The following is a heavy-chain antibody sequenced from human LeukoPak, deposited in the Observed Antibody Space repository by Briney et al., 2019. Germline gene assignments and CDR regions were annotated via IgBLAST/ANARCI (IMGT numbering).Heavy chain of an antibody. CDR3: ARSRMITFGGVIAHDAFDI. CDR1: EFTFSSYS. D-gene: IGHD3-16*02. Sequence: GRSLRLSCAASEFTFSSYSMNWVRQAPGKGLEWVSSISSSSSYIYYADSVKGRFTISRDNAKNSLYLQMNSLRAEDTAVYYCARSRMITFGGVIAHDAFDIWGQGTMVTVSS. CDR2: ISSSSSYI. J-gene: IGHJ3*02. V-gene: IGHV3-21*01.